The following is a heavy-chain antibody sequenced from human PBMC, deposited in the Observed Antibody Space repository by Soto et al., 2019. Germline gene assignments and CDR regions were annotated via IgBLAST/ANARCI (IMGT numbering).Heavy chain of an antibody. CDR2: IIPIFGTA. J-gene: IGHJ5*02. Sequence: QVQLVQSEAEVKKPGSSVKVSCKASGGTVSSYAISWVRQAPGQGLEWMGGIIPIFGTANYAQKFQGRVTITADESTSTAYMELSSLRSEDTAVYYFAREVGATLNRFDPWGQGTLFTVSS. V-gene: IGHV1-69*01. CDR1: GGTVSSYA. D-gene: IGHD1-26*01. CDR3: AREVGATLNRFDP.